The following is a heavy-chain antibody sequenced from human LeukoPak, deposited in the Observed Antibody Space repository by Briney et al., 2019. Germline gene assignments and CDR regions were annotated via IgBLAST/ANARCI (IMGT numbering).Heavy chain of an antibody. Sequence: GASVKVSCKVSGYTLTELSMHWVRQAPGKGLEWMGGFDPEDGETIYAQNFQGRVTMTEDTSTDTAYMELSSLRSEDTAVYYCATERDYYDSSGYRPGFDYWGQGTLVTVSS. D-gene: IGHD3-22*01. J-gene: IGHJ4*02. V-gene: IGHV1-24*01. CDR3: ATERDYYDSSGYRPGFDY. CDR1: GYTLTELS. CDR2: FDPEDGET.